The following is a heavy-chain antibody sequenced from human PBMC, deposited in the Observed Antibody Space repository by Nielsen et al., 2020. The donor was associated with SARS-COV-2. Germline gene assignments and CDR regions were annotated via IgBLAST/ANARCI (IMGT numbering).Heavy chain of an antibody. V-gene: IGHV1-2*06. CDR3: TRAFRRPPYDGMDV. CDR2: INPNSGGA. D-gene: IGHD3-10*01. CDR1: GYTFTNYG. Sequence: ASVKVSCKTSGYTFTNYGIIWVRQAPGQGFEWMGRINPNSGGANYAQKFQGRVTMTGDTSINIAYMELSRLRSDDTAVYYCTRAFRRPPYDGMDVWGQGTTVIVSS. J-gene: IGHJ6*02.